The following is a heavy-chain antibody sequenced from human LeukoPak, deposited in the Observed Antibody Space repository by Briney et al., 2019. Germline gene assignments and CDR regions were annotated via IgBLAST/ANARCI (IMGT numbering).Heavy chain of an antibody. V-gene: IGHV4-39*07. D-gene: IGHD2-2*02. CDR2: IYYNVIT. CDR3: ASRYFCSSTSCYTFDY. J-gene: IGHJ4*02. Sequence: SETLSLTCTVSGGSITSTSDYWGWIRQPPGKGLEWIGNIYYNVITYYNPSLKSRVTISVDTSQNQFSLRLTSVTAADTAVYYCASRYFCSSTSCYTFDYWGQGTLVTVSS. CDR1: GGSITSTSDY.